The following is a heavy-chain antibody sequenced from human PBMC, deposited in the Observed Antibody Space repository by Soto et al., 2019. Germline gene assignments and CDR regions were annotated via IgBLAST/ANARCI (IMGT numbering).Heavy chain of an antibody. CDR3: ARRGSYPNWFDP. J-gene: IGHJ5*02. CDR1: GGSISSGDYY. D-gene: IGHD1-26*01. CDR2: IYYSGST. Sequence: QVQLQESGPGLVKPSQTLSLTCTVSGGSISSGDYYWSWIRQPPGKGLEWIGYIYYSGSTYYNPYLRSRVTIQVDTSKTQFSLKLSSVTAAGTAVYYCARRGSYPNWFDPWGQGTLVTVSS. V-gene: IGHV4-30-4*01.